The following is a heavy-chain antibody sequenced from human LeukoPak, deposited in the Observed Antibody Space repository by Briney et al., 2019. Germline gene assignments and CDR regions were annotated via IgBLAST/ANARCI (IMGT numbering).Heavy chain of an antibody. CDR1: GGSITSGVYY. Sequence: SETLSLTCTVSGGSITSGVYYWGWIRQPPGKGLEYIATMYYSGSTYYNPSLKSRVAMSVDTSRNQFSLNVKSVSAADTAIYYCARQDGDGWSDPWGPGTLVTVSS. V-gene: IGHV4-39*01. J-gene: IGHJ5*02. CDR3: ARQDGDGWSDP. CDR2: MYYSGST.